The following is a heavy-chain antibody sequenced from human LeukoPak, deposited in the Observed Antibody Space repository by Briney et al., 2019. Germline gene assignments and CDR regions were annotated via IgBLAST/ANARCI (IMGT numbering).Heavy chain of an antibody. CDR1: GGSISSYY. CDR3: AREKMTRSNWFDP. J-gene: IGHJ5*02. Sequence: PSETLSLTCTVSGGSISSYYWSWIRQPPGKGLEWIGYIYYSGSTNYNPSLKSRVTISVDTSKNQFSLKLSSVTAADTAVYYCAREKMTRSNWFDPWGQGTLVTVSS. CDR2: IYYSGST. V-gene: IGHV4-59*08.